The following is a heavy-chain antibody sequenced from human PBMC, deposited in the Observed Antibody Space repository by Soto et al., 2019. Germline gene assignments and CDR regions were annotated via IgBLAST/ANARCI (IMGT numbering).Heavy chain of an antibody. D-gene: IGHD6-19*01. V-gene: IGHV4-59*01. Sequence: KPSETLSLTCTGSGGSISSYYWSWIRQPPGKGLDWIGCVHYSGSTNYNPSLQSRVTISVDTSKNQFSLKLTSVTAADTAVYYCARVTQQWLVDYWGQGTLVTVSS. CDR1: GGSISSYY. CDR3: ARVTQQWLVDY. CDR2: VHYSGST. J-gene: IGHJ4*02.